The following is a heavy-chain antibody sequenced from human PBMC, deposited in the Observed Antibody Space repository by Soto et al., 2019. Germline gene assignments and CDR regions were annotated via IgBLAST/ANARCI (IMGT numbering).Heavy chain of an antibody. V-gene: IGHV6-1*01. D-gene: IGHD3-22*01. CDR2: TYYRSKWYN. CDR3: ARVPPPYYYDSSGYAFDI. Sequence: SQTLSFTCAISGDSVSSNSAAWNWIRQSPSRGLEWLGRTYYRSKWYNDYAVSVKSRITINPDTSKNQFSLQLNSVTPEDTAVYYFARVPPPYYYDSSGYAFDIWGQGTMVTVSS. CDR1: GDSVSSNSAA. J-gene: IGHJ3*02.